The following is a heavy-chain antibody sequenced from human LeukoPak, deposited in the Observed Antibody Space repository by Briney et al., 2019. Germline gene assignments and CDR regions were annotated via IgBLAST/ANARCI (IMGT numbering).Heavy chain of an antibody. CDR3: ARDDYGDYYAFDI. Sequence: PGGSLRLSCAASGFTFSSYWMSWVRQAPGKGLEWVANIKQDGSEKYYVDSVKGRFTISRDNAKNSLYLQMNSLRAEDTAVYYCARDDYGDYYAFDIWRQGTMVTVSS. CDR1: GFTFSSYW. D-gene: IGHD4-17*01. CDR2: IKQDGSEK. J-gene: IGHJ3*02. V-gene: IGHV3-7*01.